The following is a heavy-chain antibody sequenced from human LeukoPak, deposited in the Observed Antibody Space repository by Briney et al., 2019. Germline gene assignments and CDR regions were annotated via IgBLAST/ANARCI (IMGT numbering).Heavy chain of an antibody. V-gene: IGHV3-48*02. J-gene: IGHJ4*02. D-gene: IGHD5-24*01. CDR1: GFTFSTYS. CDR2: ISDSSTTI. CDR3: ARDGRDAYKNDY. Sequence: PGGSLRLSCAASGFTFSTYSINWVRQAPGKGLEWLSYISDSSTTIYYADSVKGRFTISRDNAKNSVYLQMSSLRDEDTAVYYCARDGRDAYKNDYWGQGTLVTVSS.